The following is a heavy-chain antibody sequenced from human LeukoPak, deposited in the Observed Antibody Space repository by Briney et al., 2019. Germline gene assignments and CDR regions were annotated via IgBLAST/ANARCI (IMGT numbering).Heavy chain of an antibody. Sequence: GASVKVSCKASGYTFTSYAMHWVRQAPGQRLEWMGWINAGNGNTKYSQKFQGRVTITRDTSASTAYMELSSLRSEDTAVYYCAREGYYYDSSGYYYGWFDPWGQGTLVTVSS. V-gene: IGHV1-3*01. CDR2: INAGNGNT. D-gene: IGHD3-22*01. J-gene: IGHJ5*02. CDR1: GYTFTSYA. CDR3: AREGYYYDSSGYYYGWFDP.